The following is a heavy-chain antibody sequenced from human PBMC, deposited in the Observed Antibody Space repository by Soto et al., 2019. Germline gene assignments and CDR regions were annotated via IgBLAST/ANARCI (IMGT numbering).Heavy chain of an antibody. J-gene: IGHJ6*02. Sequence: PGGSLRLSCAASGFTFSSYAMSWVRQAPGKGLEWVSAISDSGGSTYYADSVKGRFTISRDNSKNTLYLQMNSLRAEDTAVYYCAKYQGYYGSGMLDVCGQGNTVTVSS. D-gene: IGHD3-10*01. V-gene: IGHV3-23*01. CDR3: AKYQGYYGSGMLDV. CDR2: ISDSGGST. CDR1: GFTFSSYA.